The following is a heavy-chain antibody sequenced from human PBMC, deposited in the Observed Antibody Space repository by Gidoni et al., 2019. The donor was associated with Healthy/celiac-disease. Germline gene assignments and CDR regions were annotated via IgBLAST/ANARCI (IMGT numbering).Heavy chain of an antibody. Sequence: QVQLQESAPGLVKPSETLSLTCAVSGYSISSGYYWGWIRQPPWKGLEWIGSIYHSGSTYYNPSLKSRVTISVDTSKNQFSLKLSSVTAADTAVYYCARDSLYSGYDYYFDYWGQGTLVTVSS. CDR2: IYHSGST. J-gene: IGHJ4*02. D-gene: IGHD5-12*01. CDR1: GYSISSGYY. CDR3: ARDSLYSGYDYYFDY. V-gene: IGHV4-38-2*02.